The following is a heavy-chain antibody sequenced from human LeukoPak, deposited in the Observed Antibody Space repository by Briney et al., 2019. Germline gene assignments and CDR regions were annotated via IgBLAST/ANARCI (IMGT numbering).Heavy chain of an antibody. J-gene: IGHJ2*01. D-gene: IGHD6-13*01. CDR2: ISAYNGNT. V-gene: IGHV1-18*01. CDR1: GYTFTSYG. CDR3: ARDLTYSSSWDYWYFDL. Sequence: EASVKVSCKASGYTFTSYGISWVRQAPGQGLEWMGWISAYNGNTNYAQKLQGRVTMTTDTSTSTAYMELRSLRSDDTAVYYCARDLTYSSSWDYWYFDLWGRGTLVTVSS.